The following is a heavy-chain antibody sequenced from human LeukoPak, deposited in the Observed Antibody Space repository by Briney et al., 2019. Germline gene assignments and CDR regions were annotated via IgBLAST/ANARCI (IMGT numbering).Heavy chain of an antibody. CDR3: ARWLQSPYFDY. J-gene: IGHJ4*02. CDR2: IYYSGST. CDR1: GGSISSSSYY. D-gene: IGHD5-24*01. Sequence: SETLSLTCTVSGGSISSSSYYWGWIRQPPGKGLEWIGSIYYSGSTYYNPTLKSRVTISVDTSKNQFSLKLSSVTAADTAVYYCARWLQSPYFDYWGQGTLVTVSS. V-gene: IGHV4-39*07.